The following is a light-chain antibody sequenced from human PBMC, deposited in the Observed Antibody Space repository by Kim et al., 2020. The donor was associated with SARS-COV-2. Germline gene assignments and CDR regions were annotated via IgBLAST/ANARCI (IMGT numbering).Light chain of an antibody. CDR1: QSVFYSSNYKSY. CDR3: QQYYSTPLT. Sequence: RATINCKSSQSVFYSSNYKSYLAWYQQKPGQPPKLLIYWASTRESGVPDRFSGSGSGTDFTLTISSLQAEDVAVYYCQQYYSTPLTFGGGTKLEI. J-gene: IGKJ4*01. CDR2: WAS. V-gene: IGKV4-1*01.